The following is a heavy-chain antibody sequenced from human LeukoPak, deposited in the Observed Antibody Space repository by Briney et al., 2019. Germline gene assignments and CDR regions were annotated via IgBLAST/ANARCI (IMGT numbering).Heavy chain of an antibody. J-gene: IGHJ4*02. CDR1: GYTFTSYD. CDR2: MNPNSGNT. V-gene: IGHV1-8*01. CDR3: ARAKRAYYSSTSCYFLGY. Sequence: ASVKVSCKASGYTFTSYDINWVRQATGQGLEWMGWMNPNSGNTGYAQKFQGRVTMTRNTSISTAYMELSSLRSEDTAVYYCARAKRAYYSSTSCYFLGYWGQGTLVTVSS. D-gene: IGHD2-2*01.